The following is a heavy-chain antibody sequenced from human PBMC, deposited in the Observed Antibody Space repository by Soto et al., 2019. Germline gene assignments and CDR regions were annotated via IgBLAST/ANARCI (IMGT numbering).Heavy chain of an antibody. CDR3: ARQRTSVVTQAYFDS. V-gene: IGHV4-39*01. CDR1: GDSINNRSYY. CDR2: IYYSGST. D-gene: IGHD2-21*02. J-gene: IGHJ4*02. Sequence: ASETLSLTCTVTGDSINNRSYYWGWIRQSPGKGLEWIGSIYYSGSTYNNPSLKSRVSMSVDTSKNQFSLKLRSVTAADTALYYCARQRTSVVTQAYFDSWGQGSLVTVSS.